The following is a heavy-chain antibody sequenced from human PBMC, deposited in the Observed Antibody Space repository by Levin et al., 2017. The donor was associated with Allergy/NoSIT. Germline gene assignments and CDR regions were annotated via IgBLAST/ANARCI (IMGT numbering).Heavy chain of an antibody. D-gene: IGHD5-12*01. Sequence: GGSLRLSCEASAFTFHNAWMSWVRQAPGKGLEWVGRIKSNTDGGTTDYAAPVKGRFTISRDDSKNTLYLQMNSLTTEDTAVYYCTTSRRGYSGYDLDYWGQGTLVTVSS. J-gene: IGHJ4*02. V-gene: IGHV3-15*01. CDR1: AFTFHNAW. CDR2: IKSNTDGGTT. CDR3: TTSRRGYSGYDLDY.